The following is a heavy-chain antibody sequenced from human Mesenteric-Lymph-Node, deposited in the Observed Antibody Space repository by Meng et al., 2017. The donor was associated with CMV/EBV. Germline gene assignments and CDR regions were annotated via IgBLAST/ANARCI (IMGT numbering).Heavy chain of an antibody. CDR1: GDSISNSTYY. Sequence: QSQLQESGPGLGKPSETLSLSCIVSGDSISNSTYYWTWIRQPPGKGLEWIGSVHHSGTTYYNPSLKGRLTISVDTSANLFSLRLTTVTAADTATYYCARRGNYDSDYSEYWGQGTLVTVAS. CDR3: ARRGNYDSDYSEY. D-gene: IGHD3-22*01. V-gene: IGHV4-39*01. J-gene: IGHJ4*02. CDR2: VHHSGTT.